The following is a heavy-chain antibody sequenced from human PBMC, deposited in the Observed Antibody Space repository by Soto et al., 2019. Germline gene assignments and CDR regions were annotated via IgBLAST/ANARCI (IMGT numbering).Heavy chain of an antibody. Sequence: QVQLVQSGAEVQKPGSSVKVSCKASGGTFSSYTISWVRQAPGQGLEWMGRIIPILGIANYAQKFQGRVTITADKSTSTAYMELSSLRSEDTAVYYCAYCSSTSCYSVGWFDPWGQGTLVTVSS. CDR1: GGTFSSYT. V-gene: IGHV1-69*02. CDR2: IIPILGIA. J-gene: IGHJ5*02. CDR3: AYCSSTSCYSVGWFDP. D-gene: IGHD2-2*01.